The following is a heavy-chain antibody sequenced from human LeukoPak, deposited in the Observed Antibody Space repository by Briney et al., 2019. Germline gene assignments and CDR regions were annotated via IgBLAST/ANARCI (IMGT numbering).Heavy chain of an antibody. CDR3: ARIHMGSTGFDY. J-gene: IGHJ4*02. V-gene: IGHV1-2*02. CDR1: GYTFPGHY. Sequence: ASVKVSCKPSGYTFPGHYIHWVRQAPGQGLEWMGWIDPNSGDTRYAQKFQGRVTMTRDTSISTASMDLTRLRSDDTAVYYCARIHMGSTGFDYWGQGTLVTVSS. CDR2: IDPNSGDT. D-gene: IGHD2-8*02.